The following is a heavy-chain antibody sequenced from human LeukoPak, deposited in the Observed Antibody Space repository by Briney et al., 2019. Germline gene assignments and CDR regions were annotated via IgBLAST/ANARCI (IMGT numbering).Heavy chain of an antibody. CDR3: ARDRRSVVVAATRYYYYGMDV. CDR2: ISYDGSNK. CDR1: GFTFSSYA. Sequence: GGSLRLSCAASGFTFSSYAMHWVRQAPGKGLEWVAVISYDGSNKYYADSVKGRSTISRDNSKNTLYLQMNSLRAEDTAVYYCARDRRSVVVAATRYYYYGMDVWGQGTTVTVSS. V-gene: IGHV3-30-3*01. D-gene: IGHD2-15*01. J-gene: IGHJ6*02.